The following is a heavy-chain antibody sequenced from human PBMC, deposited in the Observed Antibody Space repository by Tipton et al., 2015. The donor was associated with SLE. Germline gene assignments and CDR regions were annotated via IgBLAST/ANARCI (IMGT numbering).Heavy chain of an antibody. CDR2: ISWNSASL. V-gene: IGHV3-9*01. Sequence: SLRLSCAASGFTFENYAMHWVRQVPGKGLEWISYISWNSASLGYADSVRGRFAISRGSAKNSLYLQMINLRAEDTALYYCAKDAHGDYSHFDQWGQGTLVTVAS. CDR1: GFTFENYA. CDR3: AKDAHGDYSHFDQ. J-gene: IGHJ4*02. D-gene: IGHD4-17*01.